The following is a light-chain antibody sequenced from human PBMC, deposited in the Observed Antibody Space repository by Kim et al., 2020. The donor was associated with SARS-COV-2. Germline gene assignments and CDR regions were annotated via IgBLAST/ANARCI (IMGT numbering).Light chain of an antibody. CDR2: RNN. CDR1: NSNIGVNT. Sequence: ELTQPPSASGTPGQRVTISCSGSNSNIGVNTVNWYQQFPGSAPKLLIYRNNQRPSGVPDRFSGSKSGTSASLALSGLLSEDEADYYCATWDDSLNAWV. V-gene: IGLV1-44*01. J-gene: IGLJ3*02. CDR3: ATWDDSLNAWV.